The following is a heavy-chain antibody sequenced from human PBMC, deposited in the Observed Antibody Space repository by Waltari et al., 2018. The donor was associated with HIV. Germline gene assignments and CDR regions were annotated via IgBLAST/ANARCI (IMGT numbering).Heavy chain of an antibody. Sequence: QLLVSGVGLVQPGGSLRVSCFGSVFTFINYAMIWVRQAPGKGLEWVTAIADSYPNTYYSDSVRGRFTVSKDNSENSLHLQMNSLRAEDTALYYCARIYVSGAFDIWGQGTVVTVSS. CDR1: VFTFINYA. V-gene: IGHV3-23*01. CDR3: ARIYVSGAFDI. D-gene: IGHD5-12*01. J-gene: IGHJ3*02. CDR2: IADSYPNT.